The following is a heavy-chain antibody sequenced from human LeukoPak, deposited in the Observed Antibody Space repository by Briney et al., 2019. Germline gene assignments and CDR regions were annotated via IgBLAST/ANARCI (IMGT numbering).Heavy chain of an antibody. V-gene: IGHV4-59*01. J-gene: IGHJ4*02. D-gene: IGHD3-22*01. CDR3: ARARVYYDSSEDPLPFIAFDD. CDR2: IYYSGST. CDR1: GGSISSYY. Sequence: PSETLSLTCTVSGGSISSYYWSWIRQPPGKGLEWIGYIYYSGSTNYNPSLKSRVTISVDTSKNQFSLKLSSVTAADTAVYYCARARVYYDSSEDPLPFIAFDDWGQGTLVTVSS.